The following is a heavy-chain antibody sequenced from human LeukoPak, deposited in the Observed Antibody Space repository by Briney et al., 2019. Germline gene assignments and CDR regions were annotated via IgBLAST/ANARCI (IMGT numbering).Heavy chain of an antibody. CDR1: GFTFSSYA. Sequence: PGGSLRLSCAASGFTFSSYAMHWVRQAPGKGLEWVAVISFDGSDKYFADSVKGRLTISRDNSKNTLYLQMNSLRAEDTAVYYCARTPRLGIVDHWGQGTLVTVSS. V-gene: IGHV3-30*04. D-gene: IGHD7-27*01. CDR3: ARTPRLGIVDH. CDR2: ISFDGSDK. J-gene: IGHJ5*02.